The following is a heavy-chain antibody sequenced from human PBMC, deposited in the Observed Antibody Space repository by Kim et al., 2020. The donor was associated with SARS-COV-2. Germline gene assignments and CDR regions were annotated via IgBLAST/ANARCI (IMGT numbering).Heavy chain of an antibody. J-gene: IGHJ4*02. Sequence: TPSLKGRVTISVDTSKNQFSLKLSSVTAADTAVYYCARGYDSSGYYYFDYWGQGTLVTVSS. CDR3: ARGYDSSGYYYFDY. V-gene: IGHV4-59*09. D-gene: IGHD3-22*01.